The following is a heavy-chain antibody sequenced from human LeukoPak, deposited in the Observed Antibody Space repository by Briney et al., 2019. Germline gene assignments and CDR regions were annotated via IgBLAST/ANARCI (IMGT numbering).Heavy chain of an antibody. V-gene: IGHV1-69*05. CDR2: IIPIFGAA. CDR1: GGTLSSYA. Sequence: GASVKVSCMASGGTLSSYAISWVRQAPGQGLEWMGGIIPIFGAANYAPKFQGRVTITTDESTSTDYMELSSLRSEDRAVYYCASPSEGSETLQYLQHWGRGTLVTVSS. D-gene: IGHD3-10*01. J-gene: IGHJ1*01. CDR3: ASPSEGSETLQYLQH.